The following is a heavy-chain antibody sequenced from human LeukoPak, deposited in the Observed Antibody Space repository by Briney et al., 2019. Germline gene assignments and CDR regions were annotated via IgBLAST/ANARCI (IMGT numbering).Heavy chain of an antibody. CDR1: GGSISSYY. D-gene: IGHD3-22*01. V-gene: IGHV4-59*01. Sequence: PSETLSLTCTVSGGSISSYYWSWIRQPPGKGLEWSGYIYYSGSTNYNPSLKSRVTISVDTSKNQFSLKLSSVTAADTAVYYCARVGYYDSSGYYWGAFDIWGQGTMVTVSS. J-gene: IGHJ3*02. CDR2: IYYSGST. CDR3: ARVGYYDSSGYYWGAFDI.